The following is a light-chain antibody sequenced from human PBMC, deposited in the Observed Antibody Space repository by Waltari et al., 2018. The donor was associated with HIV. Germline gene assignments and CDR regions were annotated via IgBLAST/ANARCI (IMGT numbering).Light chain of an antibody. CDR3: CSYAGNYPVL. Sequence: QSALTQPRSVSGSPGQSVTISCTGTSSDVGGYNYVSWYQQNPGKAPKVIIYDVTKRPSGVPDRFSGSKSGNTASLTISGLQAEDEADYYCCSYAGNYPVLFGGGTKLTVL. J-gene: IGLJ3*02. V-gene: IGLV2-11*01. CDR1: SSDVGGYNY. CDR2: DVT.